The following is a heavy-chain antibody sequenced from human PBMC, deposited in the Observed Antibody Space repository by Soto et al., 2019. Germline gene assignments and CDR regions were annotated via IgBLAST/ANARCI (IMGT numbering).Heavy chain of an antibody. CDR2: IIPKLGSA. Sequence: QVQLVQSGAEVKEPGSSVKGSCKASGGGNLRDYRTTWVRLAPGQGLDWMGGIIPKLGSANYAQHFQGRVTVTADESTNTVSMELRSLRSDDTAVYYCARGGEGYNFGAVYWGQGTPVTVSS. V-gene: IGHV1-69*01. CDR1: GGGNLRDYR. CDR3: ARGGEGYNFGAVY. D-gene: IGHD5-12*01. J-gene: IGHJ4*02.